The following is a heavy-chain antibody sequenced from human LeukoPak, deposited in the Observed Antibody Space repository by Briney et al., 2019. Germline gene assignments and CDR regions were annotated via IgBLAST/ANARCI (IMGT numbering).Heavy chain of an antibody. CDR1: GFTFSSYW. Sequence: GGSLRLSCAASGFTFSSYWMSWVRQAPGKGLEWVANIKQDASEKYYVDSVKGRFTISRDNAKNSLYLQMNSLRAEDTAVYYCASYYGSGSRRAFDIWGQGTMVTVSS. J-gene: IGHJ3*02. CDR3: ASYYGSGSRRAFDI. D-gene: IGHD3-10*01. CDR2: IKQDASEK. V-gene: IGHV3-7*03.